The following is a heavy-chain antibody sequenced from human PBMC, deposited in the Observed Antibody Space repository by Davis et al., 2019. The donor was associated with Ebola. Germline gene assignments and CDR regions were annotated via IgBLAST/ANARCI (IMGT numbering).Heavy chain of an antibody. CDR3: ARAQLFESPDY. CDR1: GFTFSDYY. CDR2: ISSSSGYR. V-gene: IGHV3-11*06. Sequence: GESLKISCAASGFTFSDYYMSWIRQAPGKGLEWVSYISSSSGYRDYPDSMKGRFTVSRDNAKNSLYLQMNSLRAEDTAVYYCARAQLFESPDYWGQGTLVTVSS. J-gene: IGHJ4*02. D-gene: IGHD5-24*01.